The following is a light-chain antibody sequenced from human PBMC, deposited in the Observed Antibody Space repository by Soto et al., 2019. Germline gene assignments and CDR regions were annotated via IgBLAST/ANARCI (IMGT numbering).Light chain of an antibody. CDR1: QGISSF. V-gene: IGKV1-9*01. CDR3: QQLNSYTIT. Sequence: IQMTQSPSSLSASVGDSVTITCRASQGISSFLAWYQQKTGKDPKLLIYAASTLQSGVPSRFSGSGSGTDFNLTISRLQTEDFATYLCQQLNSYTITFGQGTRLEIK. J-gene: IGKJ5*01. CDR2: AAS.